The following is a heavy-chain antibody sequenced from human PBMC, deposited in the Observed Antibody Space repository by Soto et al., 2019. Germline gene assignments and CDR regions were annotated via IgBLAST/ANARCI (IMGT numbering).Heavy chain of an antibody. CDR1: GVTFSSYA. J-gene: IGHJ6*01. Sequence: SVKVSCKASGVTFSSYAISWVRQSPGQRLEWMGGIIPIFGTANYSQKFQGRVTITADESTSTAYMELSSLRSEDTAVYYCARDDYDFWSGYSVYGMDVWGQGTTVTVSS. D-gene: IGHD3-3*01. CDR2: IIPIFGTA. CDR3: ARDDYDFWSGYSVYGMDV. V-gene: IGHV1-69*13.